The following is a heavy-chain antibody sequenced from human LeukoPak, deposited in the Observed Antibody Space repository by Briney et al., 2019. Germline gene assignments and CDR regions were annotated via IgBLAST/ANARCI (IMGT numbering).Heavy chain of an antibody. CDR2: INHSGST. V-gene: IGHV4-34*01. CDR1: GGSFSGYY. Sequence: SETLSLTCAVYGGSFSGYYRSWIRQPPGKGLEWIGEINHSGSTNYNPSLKSRVTISVDTSKNQFSLKLSSVTAADTAVYYCARERLFYPYMNYYYGMDVWGQGTTVTVSS. D-gene: IGHD2-21*01. CDR3: ARERLFYPYMNYYYGMDV. J-gene: IGHJ6*02.